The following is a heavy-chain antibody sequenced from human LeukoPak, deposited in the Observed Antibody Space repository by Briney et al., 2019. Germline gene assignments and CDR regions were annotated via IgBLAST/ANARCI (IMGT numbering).Heavy chain of an antibody. J-gene: IGHJ4*02. Sequence: PSETLSLTCSVYGASIRNSYYWGWIRQSPGKGLEWIGSIYRNGTTYYYPPLKSRVTISVDTSKNQFSLKLSSVTAADTAVYFCSSLHGTGIRTPLWDYWGQGTLVTVSS. D-gene: IGHD1-14*01. CDR3: SSLHGTGIRTPLWDY. CDR1: GASIRNSYY. CDR2: IYRNGTT. V-gene: IGHV4-38-2*02.